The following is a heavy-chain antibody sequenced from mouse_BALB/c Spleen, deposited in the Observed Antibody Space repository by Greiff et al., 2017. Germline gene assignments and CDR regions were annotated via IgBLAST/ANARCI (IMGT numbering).Heavy chain of an antibody. V-gene: IGHV1-14*01. CDR3: ARSEAIYDGYYYAMDY. D-gene: IGHD2-3*01. CDR2: INPYNDGT. Sequence: VQLQQSGPELVKPGASVKMSCKASGYTFTSYVMHWVKQKPGQGLEWIGYINPYNDGTKYNEKFKGKATLTSDKSSSTAYMELSSLTSEDSAVYYCARSEAIYDGYYYAMDYWGQGTSVTVSS. J-gene: IGHJ4*01. CDR1: GYTFTSYV.